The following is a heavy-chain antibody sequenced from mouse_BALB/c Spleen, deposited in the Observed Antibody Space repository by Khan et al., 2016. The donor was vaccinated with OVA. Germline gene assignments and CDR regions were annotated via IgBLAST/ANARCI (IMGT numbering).Heavy chain of an antibody. J-gene: IGHJ2*01. V-gene: IGHV3-2*02. CDR2: ISYSGVP. D-gene: IGHD1-1*01. CDR3: ARGNYYGYYFDY. Sequence: EVELVESGPGLVKPSKSLSLTCTVTGYSITSGYAWNWIRQFPGNKLEWMGYISYSGVPSYTPSLKSRISITRDTSKNQFFLQLNSVTTEDTATYYCARGNYYGYYFDYWGQGTTLTVSS. CDR1: GYSITSGYA.